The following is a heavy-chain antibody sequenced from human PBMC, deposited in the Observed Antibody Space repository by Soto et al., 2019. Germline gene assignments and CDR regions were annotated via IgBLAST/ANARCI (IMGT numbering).Heavy chain of an antibody. V-gene: IGHV1-69*13. D-gene: IGHD5-18*01. J-gene: IGHJ6*02. CDR3: ARDTAMVPEATGYYGMDV. Sequence: SVKVSCKASGGTFSSYAISWVRQAPGQGLEWMGGIIPIFGTANYAQKFQGRVTITADESTSTAYMELSSLRSEDTAVYYCARDTAMVPEATGYYGMDVWGQGTTVTVSS. CDR2: IIPIFGTA. CDR1: GGTFSSYA.